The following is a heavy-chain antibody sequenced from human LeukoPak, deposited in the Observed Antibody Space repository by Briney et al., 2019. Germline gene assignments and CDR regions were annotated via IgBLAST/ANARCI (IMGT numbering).Heavy chain of an antibody. CDR1: GGSISSGHYY. CDR3: AREGRWLQARNFDY. Sequence: PSETLSLTCTVSGGSISSGHYYWAWIRQPAGKGLEWIGRIYIRGSTNYNPSLKSRVTISADTSKNQFYLKLSFVTAADTAVYYCAREGRWLQARNFDYWGQGTLVTVSS. V-gene: IGHV4-61*02. CDR2: IYIRGST. D-gene: IGHD5-24*01. J-gene: IGHJ4*02.